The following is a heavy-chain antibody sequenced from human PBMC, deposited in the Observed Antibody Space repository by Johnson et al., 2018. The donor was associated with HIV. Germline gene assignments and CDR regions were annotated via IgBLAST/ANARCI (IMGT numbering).Heavy chain of an antibody. CDR1: GFRFDDYG. D-gene: IGHD3-16*02. CDR3: VRGGLGYQNFHDPFDV. Sequence: MQLVESGGGVVRPGGSLRLSCAVAGFRFDDYGMSWVRQAPGKGLEWISTINWNGGRTGYVDSLKGRFPISRDNAKNSLYLQMDSLRPEDTALYYCVRGGLGYQNFHDPFDVWGQGTVVTVSS. V-gene: IGHV3-20*04. CDR2: INWNGGRT. J-gene: IGHJ3*01.